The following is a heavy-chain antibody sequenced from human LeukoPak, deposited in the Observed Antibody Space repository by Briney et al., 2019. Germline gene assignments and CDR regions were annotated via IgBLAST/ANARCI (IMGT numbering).Heavy chain of an antibody. CDR2: ITGSGGRT. Sequence: GGSLRLSCATSQFKFNNYGMTWVRQGPGKGLEWVSSITGSGGRTQYADSVQGRFTISRDNSKNTLYLHMNSLRVEDTAVYYCAKDPNGDYIGTFDIWGQGTMVTVSS. CDR3: AKDPNGDYIGTFDI. D-gene: IGHD4-17*01. V-gene: IGHV3-23*01. CDR1: QFKFNNYG. J-gene: IGHJ3*02.